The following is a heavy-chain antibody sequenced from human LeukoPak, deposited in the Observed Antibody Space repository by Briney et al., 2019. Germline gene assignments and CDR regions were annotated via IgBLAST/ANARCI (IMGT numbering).Heavy chain of an antibody. CDR2: IHPRSGET. Sequence: GASVKVSCQASGYSFTAFYIHWVRQAPGQGLEWMEWIHPRSGETNYAYKFRGRVTMTRDTSISTTYMDLGSLGSDDTAVYYCARDGEYGTGSYYRGCFDCWGQGTLVTVSS. CDR1: GYSFTAFY. D-gene: IGHD3-10*01. V-gene: IGHV1-2*02. J-gene: IGHJ4*02. CDR3: ARDGEYGTGSYYRGCFDC.